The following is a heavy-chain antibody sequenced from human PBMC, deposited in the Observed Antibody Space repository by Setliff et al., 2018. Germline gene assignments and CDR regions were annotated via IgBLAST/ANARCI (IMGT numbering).Heavy chain of an antibody. V-gene: IGHV1-69*10. CDR3: ATFRGYTYGYDY. Sequence: SVKVSCKTSGGTFSSNAISWVRQAPGQGLEWVGGIVPLLGVANSAKQFLGRVTITADESTNTVYMELGGLKSDDTAVYYCATFRGYTYGYDYWGQGTLVTVSS. CDR2: IVPLLGVA. CDR1: GGTFSSNA. J-gene: IGHJ4*02. D-gene: IGHD5-18*01.